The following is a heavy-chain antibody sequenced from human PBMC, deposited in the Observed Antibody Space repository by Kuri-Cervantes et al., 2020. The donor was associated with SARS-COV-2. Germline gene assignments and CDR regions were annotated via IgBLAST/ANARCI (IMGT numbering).Heavy chain of an antibody. V-gene: IGHV4-34*01. Sequence: SETLSLTCAVYGESFIGYYWSWVRQPPGKGLEWIGDINHSGSTNYNPPLKSRVTISLDTSTNQFSLKLSSVTAADTAVYYCARVFTASFDFWGQGTLVTVSS. J-gene: IGHJ4*02. CDR2: INHSGST. CDR1: GESFIGYY. CDR3: ARVFTASFDF.